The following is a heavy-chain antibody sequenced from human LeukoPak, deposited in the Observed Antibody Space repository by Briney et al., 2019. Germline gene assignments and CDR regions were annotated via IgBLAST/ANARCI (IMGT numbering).Heavy chain of an antibody. J-gene: IGHJ4*02. CDR3: AKFRSPFRFGDIGLDY. V-gene: IGHV3-7*03. CDR2: IKQDGSEK. Sequence: GGSLRLSCAASGFTFSSYWMSWVRQAPGKGLEWVANIKQDGSEKYYVDSVKGRFTMSRDNAKNSLYLQMNSLSAEDTALYRCAKFRSPFRFGDIGLDYWGQGTLVTVSS. CDR1: GFTFSSYW. D-gene: IGHD3-10*01.